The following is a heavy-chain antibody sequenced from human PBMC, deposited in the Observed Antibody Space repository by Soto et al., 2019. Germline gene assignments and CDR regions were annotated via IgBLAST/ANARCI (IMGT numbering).Heavy chain of an antibody. J-gene: IGHJ6*02. CDR3: ASPPYGDYGVSYYYYGMDV. CDR2: IIPIFGTA. CDR1: GGTFSSYA. V-gene: IGHV1-69*12. D-gene: IGHD4-17*01. Sequence: QVQLVQSGAEVTKPGSSVKVSCKASGGTFSSYAISWVRQAPGQGLEWMGGIIPIFGTADYAQKFQGRVTITADESTNTAYMELSSLRSEDTAVYYCASPPYGDYGVSYYYYGMDVWGQGTTVTVSS.